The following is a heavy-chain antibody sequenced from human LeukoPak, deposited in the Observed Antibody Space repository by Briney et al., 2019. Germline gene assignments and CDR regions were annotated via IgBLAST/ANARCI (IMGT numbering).Heavy chain of an antibody. J-gene: IGHJ4*02. Sequence: GGSLRLSGVVSGIPFSDYYMNWIRLAPGKGLEWISYISASSSYTDYADSVKGRFTISRDNAKNTLYLQMNSLGVEDTAVYYCAAGTAADFWGQGTLVSVSS. CDR1: GIPFSDYY. CDR3: AAGTAADF. D-gene: IGHD6-13*01. V-gene: IGHV3-11*03. CDR2: ISASSSYT.